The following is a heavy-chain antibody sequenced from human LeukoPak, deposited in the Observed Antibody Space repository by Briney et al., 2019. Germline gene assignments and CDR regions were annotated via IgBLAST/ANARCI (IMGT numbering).Heavy chain of an antibody. CDR3: TRDYGDYLGFDY. Sequence: GGSLRLSCAASGFTFSRYWMSWVRQAPGKGLEWVANIKEDGGEKFHVDSVKGRFTISRDNAKKSLYLQMNSLRAEDTAVYYCTRDYGDYLGFDYWGQGTLVTVSS. CDR1: GFTFSRYW. CDR2: IKEDGGEK. J-gene: IGHJ4*02. V-gene: IGHV3-7*03. D-gene: IGHD4-17*01.